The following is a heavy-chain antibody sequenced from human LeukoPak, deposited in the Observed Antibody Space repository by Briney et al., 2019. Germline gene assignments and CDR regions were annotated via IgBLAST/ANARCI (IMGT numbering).Heavy chain of an antibody. CDR2: IYSGGGT. V-gene: IGHV3-66*01. CDR1: GFTFSSYA. J-gene: IGHJ4*02. D-gene: IGHD2-15*01. Sequence: GGSLRLSCAASGFTFSSYAMSWVRQAPGKGLEWVSLIYSGGGTYYADSVKGRFTISRDNSKNTLYLQMNSLRAEDTALYYCVREGYCSGGSCYSDYWGQGTLVTVSS. CDR3: VREGYCSGGSCYSDY.